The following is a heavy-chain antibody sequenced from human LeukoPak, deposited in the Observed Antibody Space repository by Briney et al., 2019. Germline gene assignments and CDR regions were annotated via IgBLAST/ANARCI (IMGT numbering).Heavy chain of an antibody. CDR3: TSSYGPLGYFDY. J-gene: IGHJ4*02. D-gene: IGHD1-26*01. Sequence: GRSLRLSCTASGFTFGDYAMSWVRQAPGKGLEWVGFIRSKAYGGTTEYAASVKGRFTISRDDSKSIAYLQMNSLKTEDTAVYYCTSSYGPLGYFDYWGQGTLVTVFS. CDR1: GFTFGDYA. V-gene: IGHV3-49*04. CDR2: IRSKAYGGTT.